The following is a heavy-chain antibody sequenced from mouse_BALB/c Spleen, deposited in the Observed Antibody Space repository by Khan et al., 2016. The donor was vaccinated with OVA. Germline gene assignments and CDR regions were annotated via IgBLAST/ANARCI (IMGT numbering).Heavy chain of an antibody. J-gene: IGHJ2*01. CDR2: ISSDSNTI. CDR1: GFTFTSYG. D-gene: IGHD1-1*01. CDR3: ATSYCYGDCFAY. Sequence: EVQLVESGGGLVQSGGSWKLSCAASGFTFTSYGMHWIRQAPEKGLEWVAYISSDSNTIYYADTVKGRFTISRDNPKNPLFLQMTSLRSGDTAMYCCATSYCYGDCFAYWGQGTTLTVSS. V-gene: IGHV5-17*02.